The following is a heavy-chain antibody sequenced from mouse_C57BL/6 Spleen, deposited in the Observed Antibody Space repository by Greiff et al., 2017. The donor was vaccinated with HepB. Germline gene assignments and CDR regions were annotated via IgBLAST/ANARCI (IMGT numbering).Heavy chain of an antibody. CDR2: INPNNGGT. D-gene: IGHD2-2*01. J-gene: IGHJ2*01. CDR3: ASRTMVTTDY. Sequence: VQLQQSGPELVKPGASVKISCKASGYTFTDYYMDWVKQSHGKSLEWIGDINPNNGGTSYNQKFKGKATLTVDKSSSTAYMELRSLTSEDSAVYYCASRTMVTTDYWGQGTTLTVSS. V-gene: IGHV1-26*01. CDR1: GYTFTDYY.